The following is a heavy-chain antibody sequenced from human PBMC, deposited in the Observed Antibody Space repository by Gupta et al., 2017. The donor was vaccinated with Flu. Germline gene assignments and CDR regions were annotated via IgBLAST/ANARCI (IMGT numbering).Heavy chain of an antibody. D-gene: IGHD3-3*01. J-gene: IGHJ4*02. Sequence: IVSGGYYWSWIRQHPGKGLEWIGYIDYSGSTYYKPSLESRITISRDTSKNQFSLKLRSVTAADTAVYYCARGLTIFGLWGYWGQGTLGTVSS. CDR1: IVSGGYY. CDR3: ARGLTIFGLWGY. V-gene: IGHV4-31*02. CDR2: IDYSGST.